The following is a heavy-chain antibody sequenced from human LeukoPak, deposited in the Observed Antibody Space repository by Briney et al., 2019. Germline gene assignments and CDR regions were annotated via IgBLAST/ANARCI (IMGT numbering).Heavy chain of an antibody. Sequence: SETLSLTCTVSCGSISSYYRSWIRQPRGKGLEWIGYIYYSGSTNYNPSLKSRVTISVDTSKNQFSLKLSSVTAADTAVYYCARDVGGIAVADNYFDYWGQGTLVTVSS. CDR3: ARDVGGIAVADNYFDY. D-gene: IGHD6-19*01. J-gene: IGHJ4*02. CDR2: IYYSGST. V-gene: IGHV4-59*01. CDR1: CGSISSYY.